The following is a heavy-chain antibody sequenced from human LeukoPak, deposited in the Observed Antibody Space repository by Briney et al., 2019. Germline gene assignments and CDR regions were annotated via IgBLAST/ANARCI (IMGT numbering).Heavy chain of an antibody. V-gene: IGHV1-69*13. CDR2: IIPIFGTA. D-gene: IGHD6-13*01. Sequence: ASVKVSCKASGGTFSSYAISWVRQAPGQGLEWMGGIIPIFGTANYAQKFQGRVTITADESTSTAYMELSSLRSEDTVVYYCARRGYSSSHFDYWGQGTLVTVSS. CDR1: GGTFSSYA. J-gene: IGHJ4*02. CDR3: ARRGYSSSHFDY.